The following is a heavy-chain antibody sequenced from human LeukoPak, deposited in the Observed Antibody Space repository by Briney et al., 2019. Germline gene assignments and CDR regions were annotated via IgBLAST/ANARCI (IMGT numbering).Heavy chain of an antibody. CDR3: ARVPRITIFGVARGGFDY. J-gene: IGHJ4*02. D-gene: IGHD3-3*01. Sequence: SETLSLTCAVYGGSFSGYYWSWIRQPPGKGLEWIGEINHSGSTNYNPSLKSRVTISVDTSKNQFSLKLSSVTAADTAVYYCARVPRITIFGVARGGFDYWGQGTLVTVSS. CDR2: INHSGST. CDR1: GGSFSGYY. V-gene: IGHV4-34*01.